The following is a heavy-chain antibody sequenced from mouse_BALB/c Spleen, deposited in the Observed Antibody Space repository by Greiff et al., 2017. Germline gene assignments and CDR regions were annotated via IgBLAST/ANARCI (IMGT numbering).Heavy chain of an antibody. CDR2: ISDGGSYT. D-gene: IGHD2-10*01. Sequence: EVMLVESGGGLVKPGGSLKLSCAASGFTFSDYYMYWVRQTPEKRLEWVATISDGGSYTYYPDSVKGRFTISRDNAKNNLYLQMSSLKSEDTAMYYCARSAYYGNYDAWFAYWGQGTLVTVSA. J-gene: IGHJ3*01. CDR3: ARSAYYGNYDAWFAY. CDR1: GFTFSDYY. V-gene: IGHV5-4*02.